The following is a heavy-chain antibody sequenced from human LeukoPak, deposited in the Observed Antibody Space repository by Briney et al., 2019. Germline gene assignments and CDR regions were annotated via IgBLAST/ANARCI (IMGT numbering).Heavy chain of an antibody. CDR1: GFTFSSYA. CDR3: AKDYGGNSGSDAFDI. CDR2: ISGSGGST. V-gene: IGHV3-23*01. D-gene: IGHD4-23*01. Sequence: GGSLRLSCAASGFTFSSYAMSWVRQAPGKGLEWVSAISGSGGSTYYADSVKGRFTISRDNSKNTPYLQMNSLRAEDTAVYYCAKDYGGNSGSDAFDIWGQGTMVTVSS. J-gene: IGHJ3*02.